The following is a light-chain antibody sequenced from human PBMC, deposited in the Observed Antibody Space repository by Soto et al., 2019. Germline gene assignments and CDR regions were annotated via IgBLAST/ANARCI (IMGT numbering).Light chain of an antibody. CDR1: QNIYTW. CDR2: KAS. CDR3: QQYERYST. J-gene: IGKJ1*01. V-gene: IGKV1-5*03. Sequence: DYQVTQSPSTLSASVGRRFTITCRASQNIYTWLAWYQQKPGIAPKFLIHKASTLESGVPSRFSGSGYGTEFTLTISGLKPEDSATYYCQQYERYSTFGQGAKVDIK.